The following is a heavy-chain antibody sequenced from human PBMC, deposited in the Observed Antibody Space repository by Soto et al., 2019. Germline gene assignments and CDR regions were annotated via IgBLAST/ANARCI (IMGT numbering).Heavy chain of an antibody. D-gene: IGHD2-8*01. Sequence: QVQLQESGPGLVKPSETLSLTCTVSGDSISTVYWSWIRQPAGKGLESMGRVSASARTNYNPSLQSLVTLTLDTSQNQFSLRLTSVSAADTAVCFCATGMVRYLDLWGRGTLVIVSS. J-gene: IGHJ2*01. CDR3: ATGMVRYLDL. V-gene: IGHV4-4*07. CDR1: GDSISTVY. CDR2: VSASART.